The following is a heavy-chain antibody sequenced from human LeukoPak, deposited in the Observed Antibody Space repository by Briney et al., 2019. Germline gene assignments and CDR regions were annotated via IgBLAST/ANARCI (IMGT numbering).Heavy chain of an antibody. V-gene: IGHV3-7*01. J-gene: IGHJ4*02. CDR1: GFTFSGFS. D-gene: IGHD1-26*01. CDR2: IKQDGSER. CDR3: ARDAYGSSVDY. Sequence: GGSLRLSCAASGFTFSGFSMSWVRQSPTKGLEWVANIKQDGSERYYVDSVKGRFTISRDNAKNSLYLQMNSLRAEDTAVYYCARDAYGSSVDYWGQGTLVTVSS.